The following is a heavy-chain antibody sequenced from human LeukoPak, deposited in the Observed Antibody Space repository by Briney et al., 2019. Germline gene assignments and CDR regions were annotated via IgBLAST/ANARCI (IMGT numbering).Heavy chain of an antibody. V-gene: IGHV3-48*01. D-gene: IGHD1-26*01. J-gene: IGHJ5*02. CDR2: ISASSDST. Sequence: GGSLRLSCSASGFNFNTYSMNWVRQAPGKGLEWVSYISASSDSTYYADSVKGRFTISRDNAKNSLYLQMNSLRAEDTALYYCAKDGQIVGSYFGWFDPWGQGTLVTVSS. CDR1: GFNFNTYS. CDR3: AKDGQIVGSYFGWFDP.